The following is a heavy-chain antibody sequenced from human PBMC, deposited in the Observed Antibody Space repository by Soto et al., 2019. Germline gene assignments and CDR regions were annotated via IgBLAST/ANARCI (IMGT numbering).Heavy chain of an antibody. Sequence: GGSLRLSCAASGFTFSGYGMHWVRQAPGKGLGWVAVISYDGSKKYYADSVKGRFFISRDNSKNTLYLEMSSLRAEDTAVYYCVKDGSSGWPYYYGMDVWGQGTTVTVSS. D-gene: IGHD6-19*01. CDR2: ISYDGSKK. CDR3: VKDGSSGWPYYYGMDV. V-gene: IGHV3-30*18. J-gene: IGHJ6*02. CDR1: GFTFSGYG.